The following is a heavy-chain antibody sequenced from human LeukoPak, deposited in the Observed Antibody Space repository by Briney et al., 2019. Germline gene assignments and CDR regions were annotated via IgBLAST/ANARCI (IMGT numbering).Heavy chain of an antibody. CDR2: IKEDGSEK. CDR3: ARQGPRDWYFDL. Sequence: PGGSLRLSCSASGFNFGEFWMAWVRQTPGKGLEWVADIKEDGSEKFYVDSVKGRFTISRDNAKNSLYLQMNSLRAEDTALYHCARQGPRDWYFDLWGRGILVTVSS. J-gene: IGHJ2*01. CDR1: GFNFGEFW. V-gene: IGHV3-7*03.